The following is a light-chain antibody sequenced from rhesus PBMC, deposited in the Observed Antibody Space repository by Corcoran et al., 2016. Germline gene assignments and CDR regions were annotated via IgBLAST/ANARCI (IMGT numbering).Light chain of an antibody. V-gene: IGKV1S14*01. CDR2: YAS. J-gene: IGKJ1*01. CDR3: PQYNSAPPT. CDR1: QGISKY. Sequence: DIQMTQSPSSLSASVGDTVTITCRASQGISKYLAWYQKKPGKAPKPLIFYASNLESGVPSRFSGCGSGTACTLTISSLQPEDFATYYCPQYNSAPPTFGQGTKVEI.